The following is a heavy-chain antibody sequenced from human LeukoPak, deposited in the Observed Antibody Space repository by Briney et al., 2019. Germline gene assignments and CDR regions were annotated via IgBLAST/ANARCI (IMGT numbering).Heavy chain of an antibody. Sequence: SSETLSLTCAVYGGSFSGYYWSWIRQPPGKGLEWIGYIYYSGSTNYNPSLKSRVTISVDTSKNQFSLKLSSVTAADTAVYYCARAGWDYYGSGSYYPNYYCYYYMDVWGKGTTVTISS. CDR1: GGSFSGYY. CDR2: IYYSGST. CDR3: ARAGWDYYGSGSYYPNYYCYYYMDV. V-gene: IGHV4-59*01. J-gene: IGHJ6*03. D-gene: IGHD3-10*01.